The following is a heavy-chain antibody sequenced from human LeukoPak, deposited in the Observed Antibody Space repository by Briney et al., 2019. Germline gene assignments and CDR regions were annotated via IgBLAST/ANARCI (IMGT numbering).Heavy chain of an antibody. D-gene: IGHD2-2*01. J-gene: IGHJ6*04. V-gene: IGHV4-38-2*02. CDR1: GYSISSGYY. CDR3: ARDSHKAYCSSTSCYCYYCGMDV. Sequence: SETLSLTCAVSGYSISSGYYWGWIRQPPGKGLEWIGSMYHSGSTYYNPSLKSRVTISVDTSKNQFSLKLSSVTAADTAVYYCARDSHKAYCSSTSCYCYYCGMDVWGKGTTVTVSS. CDR2: MYHSGST.